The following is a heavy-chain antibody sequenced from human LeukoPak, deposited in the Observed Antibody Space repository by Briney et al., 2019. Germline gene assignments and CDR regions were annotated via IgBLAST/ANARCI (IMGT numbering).Heavy chain of an antibody. CDR1: GGSISSSN. Sequence: GTLSLTCAVSGGSISSSNWWSWVRQAPGKGLEWVSYISSSSSTIYYADSVKGRFTISRDNAKNSLYLQMNSLRAEDTAVYYCAREILRDGSYLIEDWGQGILVTVSS. J-gene: IGHJ4*02. CDR2: ISSSSSTI. V-gene: IGHV3-48*01. CDR3: AREILRDGSYLIED. D-gene: IGHD1-26*01.